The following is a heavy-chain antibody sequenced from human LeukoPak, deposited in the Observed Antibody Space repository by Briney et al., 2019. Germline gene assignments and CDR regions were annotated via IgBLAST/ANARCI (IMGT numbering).Heavy chain of an antibody. CDR1: GYTFTSYG. Sequence: ASVKVSCKASGYTFTSYGISWVRQAPGQGLEWMGWISAYNGNTNYAQKLQGRVTMTTDTSTSTAYMELRSLRSDDTAVYYCARDKGSSSWYVVNWFDPWGQGTLVTVSS. J-gene: IGHJ5*02. CDR2: ISAYNGNT. V-gene: IGHV1-18*01. CDR3: ARDKGSSSWYVVNWFDP. D-gene: IGHD6-13*01.